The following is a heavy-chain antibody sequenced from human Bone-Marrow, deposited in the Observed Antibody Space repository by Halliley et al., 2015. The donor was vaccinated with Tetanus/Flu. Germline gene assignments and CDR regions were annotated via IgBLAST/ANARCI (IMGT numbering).Heavy chain of an antibody. J-gene: IGHJ6*02. CDR1: GDSISSPSYY. D-gene: IGHD2-15*01. CDR3: ARGLGDRGYCSSGSCYYYYGMDV. Sequence: TLSLTCSVSGDSISSPSYYWTWIRQHPGKGLEWIGYIYYSGSTYYNPSLQSRVTTSVDTSKNQFSLKMTSATAADTAVYYCARGLGDRGYCSSGSCYYYYGMDVWGQGTTVTVSS. V-gene: IGHV4-31*03. CDR2: IYYSGST.